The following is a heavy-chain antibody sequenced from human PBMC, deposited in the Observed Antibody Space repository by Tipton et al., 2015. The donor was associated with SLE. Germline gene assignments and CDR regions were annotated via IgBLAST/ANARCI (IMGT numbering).Heavy chain of an antibody. CDR3: AKDLPLAGATGTDY. CDR2: IDGSGGGT. D-gene: IGHD6-13*01. V-gene: IGHV3-23*01. CDR1: GFTFSNYW. J-gene: IGHJ4*02. Sequence: SLRLSCAASGFTFSNYWMSWVRQAPGTGLTWVSAIDGSGGGTYYADSVKGRFTISRDNSKNMLYLQMNSLRAEDTAVYYCAKDLPLAGATGTDYWGQGTLVTVSS.